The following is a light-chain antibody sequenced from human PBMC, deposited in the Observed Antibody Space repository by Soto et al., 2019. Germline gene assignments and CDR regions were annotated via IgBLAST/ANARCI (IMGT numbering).Light chain of an antibody. Sequence: EIELTQSPGTLSVSPGERATLSCRASQSVSSSYLAWYQQKPGQAPRLLIYGASSRATGIPDRFSGSGSGTDFTLTISSLQPDDFAVYYCHHYGSSPHTFGQGTKVDIK. J-gene: IGKJ1*01. V-gene: IGKV3-20*01. CDR2: GAS. CDR3: HHYGSSPHT. CDR1: QSVSSSY.